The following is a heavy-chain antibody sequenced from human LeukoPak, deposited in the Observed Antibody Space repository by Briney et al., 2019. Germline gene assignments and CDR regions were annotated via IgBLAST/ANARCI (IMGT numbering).Heavy chain of an antibody. CDR2: ITGSGGYT. CDR3: AKQSLYDSSGHFHY. J-gene: IGHJ4*02. D-gene: IGHD3-22*01. Sequence: PGGSLRLSCAASGFTFSSYAMTWVRQAPGKGPEWVSTITGSGGYTYYADSVKGRFTISRDNSKNTLFLRMNSLRAEDTAVYFCAKQSLYDSSGHFHYWGQGTLVTVSS. CDR1: GFTFSSYA. V-gene: IGHV3-23*01.